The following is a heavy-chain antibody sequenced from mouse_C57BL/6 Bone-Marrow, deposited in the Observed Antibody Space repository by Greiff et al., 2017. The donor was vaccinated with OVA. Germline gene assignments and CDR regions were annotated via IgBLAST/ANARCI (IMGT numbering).Heavy chain of an antibody. V-gene: IGHV1-5*01. Sequence: EVKVVESGAELARPGASVKMSCKTSGYTFTSYWMHWVKQRPGQGLEWIGAIYPGNSDTSYNQKFKGKAKLTAVTSASTAYMELSSLTNEDSAVYYCTRPVVASRDYWGQGTTLTVSS. J-gene: IGHJ2*01. D-gene: IGHD1-1*01. CDR3: TRPVVASRDY. CDR2: IYPGNSDT. CDR1: GYTFTSYW.